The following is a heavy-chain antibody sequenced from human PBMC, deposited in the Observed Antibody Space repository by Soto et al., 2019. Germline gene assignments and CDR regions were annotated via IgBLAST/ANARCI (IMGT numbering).Heavy chain of an antibody. Sequence: QVQLVESGGGVVQPGRSLRLSCAASGFTFSGYGMHWVRQAPGKGLEWVAFISYDGSNMYYADSVKGQFTISRDNSKNTLYLQMNSLRAEDTAVYYCACDYLDYWGQGALVIVSS. CDR3: ACDYLDY. V-gene: IGHV3-30*03. J-gene: IGHJ4*02. CDR2: ISYDGSNM. CDR1: GFTFSGYG.